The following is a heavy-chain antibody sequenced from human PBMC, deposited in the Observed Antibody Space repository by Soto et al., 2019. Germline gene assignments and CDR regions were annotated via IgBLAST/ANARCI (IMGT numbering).Heavy chain of an antibody. CDR3: AGKXCGGSCYSIYYYYGMDV. J-gene: IGHJ6*02. D-gene: IGHD2-15*01. CDR2: ISSSGDAK. V-gene: IGHV3-11*01. Sequence: PGGSLRLSCAASGFTFSYYYMNWIRQAPGKGPEWISYISSSGDAKYYADSVKGRFTISRDNAKNSLYLQMNSLRAEDTAVYYCAGKXCGGSCYSIYYYYGMDVWGQGTTVTVSS. CDR1: GFTFSYYY.